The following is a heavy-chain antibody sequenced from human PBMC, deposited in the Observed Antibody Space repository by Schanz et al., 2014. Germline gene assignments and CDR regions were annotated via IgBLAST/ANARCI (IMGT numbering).Heavy chain of an antibody. CDR2: ISGSGGST. V-gene: IGHV3-23*04. D-gene: IGHD3-3*01. CDR1: GFSFSSHW. J-gene: IGHJ4*02. CDR3: ARGSGTFDS. Sequence: EVQLVESGGGLVQPGGSLRLSCAASGFSFSSHWMSWVRQAPGKGLEWVAGISGSGGSTDYADSVKGRFIIPRDNSKNTLYLQMNSLRAEDTAVYYCARGSGTFDSWGQGTLVTVSS.